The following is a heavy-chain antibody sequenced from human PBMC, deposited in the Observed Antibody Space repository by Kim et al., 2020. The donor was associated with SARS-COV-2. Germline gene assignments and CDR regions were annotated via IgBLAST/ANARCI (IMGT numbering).Heavy chain of an antibody. CDR2: ISAYNGNT. CDR3: ARAPENKYSSSWPDY. V-gene: IGHV1-18*01. D-gene: IGHD6-13*01. J-gene: IGHJ4*02. Sequence: ASVKVSCKASGYTFTSYGISWVRQAPGQGLEWMGWISAYNGNTNYAQKLQGRVTMTTDTSTSTAYMELRSLRSDDTAVYYCARAPENKYSSSWPDYWGQGALVTVSS. CDR1: GYTFTSYG.